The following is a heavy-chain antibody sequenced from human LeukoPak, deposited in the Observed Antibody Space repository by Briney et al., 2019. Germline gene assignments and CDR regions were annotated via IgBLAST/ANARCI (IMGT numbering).Heavy chain of an antibody. CDR2: IYPDDSDT. D-gene: IGHD5-24*01. CDR3: ARPVEMATSPFDY. CDR1: GYIFANYW. V-gene: IGHV5-51*01. J-gene: IGHJ4*02. Sequence: PGGSLRLSCKGSGYIFANYWIAWVRQMPGKGLEWMGIIYPDDSDTRYSPSFQGQVTISADKSIATAYLQWSSLKASDTAMYYCARPVEMATSPFDYWGQGTLVTVSS.